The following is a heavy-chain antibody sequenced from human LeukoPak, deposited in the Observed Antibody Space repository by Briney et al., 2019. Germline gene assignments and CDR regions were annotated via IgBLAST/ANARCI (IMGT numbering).Heavy chain of an antibody. CDR3: ATDIVGATGGGFDY. J-gene: IGHJ4*02. Sequence: ASVKVPCKVSGYTLTELSLHWVRQAPGKGLEWMGGFDPEDGETIYAQKFQGRVTMTEDTSTDTAYMELSSLRSEDTAVYYCATDIVGATGGGFDYWGQGTLVTVSS. CDR2: FDPEDGET. D-gene: IGHD1-26*01. V-gene: IGHV1-24*01. CDR1: GYTLTELS.